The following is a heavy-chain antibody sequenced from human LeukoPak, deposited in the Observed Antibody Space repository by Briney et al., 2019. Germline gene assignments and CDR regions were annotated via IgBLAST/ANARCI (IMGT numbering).Heavy chain of an antibody. J-gene: IGHJ4*02. CDR3: ARAGYSYGYVDY. CDR1: GGSISSGSYY. D-gene: IGHD5-18*01. CDR2: IYYSGST. Sequence: SETLSLTCTVSGGSISSGSYYWGWIRQPPGKGLEWIGSIYYSGSTWSSLKRRVTISIDTSKNKFSLKLSSVTAADTAVYYCARAGYSYGYVDYWGQGTLVTVSS. V-gene: IGHV4-39*07.